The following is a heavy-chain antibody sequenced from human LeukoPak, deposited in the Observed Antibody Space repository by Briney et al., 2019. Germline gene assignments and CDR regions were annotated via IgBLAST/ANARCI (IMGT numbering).Heavy chain of an antibody. CDR2: IYYSGST. V-gene: IGHV4-39*07. J-gene: IGHJ4*02. CDR3: ARGEGNY. Sequence: SETLSLTCTVSGGSISSSSYYWGWIRQPPGTGLEWVGSIYYSGSTYYNPSLKSRVTISVDTSKNQFSLKLSSVTAADTAVYYCARGEGNYWGQGTLVTVSS. CDR1: GGSISSSSYY.